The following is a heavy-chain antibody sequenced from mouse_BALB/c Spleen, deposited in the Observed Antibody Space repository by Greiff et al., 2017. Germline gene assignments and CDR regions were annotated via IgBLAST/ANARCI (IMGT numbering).Heavy chain of an antibody. J-gene: IGHJ3*01. V-gene: IGHV5-6*03. Sequence: EVMLVESGGGLVQPGGSLKLSCAASGFTFSSYTMSWVRQTPEKRLEWVATISDGGSYTYYPDSVKGRFTISRDNAKNNLYLQMSSLKSEDTAMYYCARGGEDYDQAWFAYWGQGTLVTVSA. CDR2: ISDGGSYT. CDR1: GFTFSSYT. D-gene: IGHD2-4*01. CDR3: ARGGEDYDQAWFAY.